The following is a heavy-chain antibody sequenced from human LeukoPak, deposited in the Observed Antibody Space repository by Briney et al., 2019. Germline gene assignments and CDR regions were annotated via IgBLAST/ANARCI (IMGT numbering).Heavy chain of an antibody. V-gene: IGHV3-23*01. CDR3: AKTYYYDSSGYYYWYFDL. CDR2: ISGSGGST. Sequence: GGSLRLSCAASGFTLSSYAMSWVRQAPGKGLEWVSGISGSGGSTYYADSVKGRFTISRDNSKNTLYLQMNSLRAEDTAVYYCAKTYYYDSSGYYYWYFDLWGRGTLVTVSS. J-gene: IGHJ2*01. D-gene: IGHD3-22*01. CDR1: GFTLSSYA.